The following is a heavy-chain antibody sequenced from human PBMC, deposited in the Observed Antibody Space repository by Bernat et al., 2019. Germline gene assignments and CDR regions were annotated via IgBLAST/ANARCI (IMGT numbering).Heavy chain of an antibody. J-gene: IGHJ1*01. CDR2: ISTYTGDT. CDR1: GYTFTSYE. Sequence: QVQLVQSGAEVRKPGASVKVSCKASGYTFTSYEISWVRQAPGQGLEWMGWISTYTGDTKYEQRLQGRITMTRDTATTTAYMELRGLISDDTAVYYCEREGAVAGWVYFQHWGQGTLLSVSS. CDR3: EREGAVAGWVYFQH. V-gene: IGHV1-18*01. D-gene: IGHD6-19*01.